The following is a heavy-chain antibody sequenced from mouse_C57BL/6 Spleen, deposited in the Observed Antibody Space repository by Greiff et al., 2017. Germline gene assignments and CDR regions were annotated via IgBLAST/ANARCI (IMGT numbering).Heavy chain of an antibody. Sequence: EVQLQQSGPELVKPGASVKISCKASGYTFTDYYMNWVKQSHGKSLEWIGDINPNNGGTSYNQKFKGKATLTVDKSSSTAYMELRSLTSEDSAVYYCARWGLSYDTWFAYWGQGTLVTVSA. CDR1: GYTFTDYY. CDR3: ARWGLSYDTWFAY. D-gene: IGHD2-12*01. V-gene: IGHV1-26*01. J-gene: IGHJ3*01. CDR2: INPNNGGT.